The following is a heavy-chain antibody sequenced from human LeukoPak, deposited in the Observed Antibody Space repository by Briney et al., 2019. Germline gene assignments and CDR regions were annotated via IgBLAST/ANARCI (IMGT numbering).Heavy chain of an antibody. J-gene: IGHJ6*03. Sequence: SETLSLTCTVSGYSISSGYYWGWIRQPPGKGLEWIGSIYHSGSTYYNPSLKSRVTISVDTSKNQFSLKLSSVTAADTAVYYCARTLAPTEGVYYRDVWGKGTTVTVSS. CDR1: GYSISSGYY. CDR2: IYHSGST. CDR3: ARTLAPTEGVYYRDV. V-gene: IGHV4-38-2*02.